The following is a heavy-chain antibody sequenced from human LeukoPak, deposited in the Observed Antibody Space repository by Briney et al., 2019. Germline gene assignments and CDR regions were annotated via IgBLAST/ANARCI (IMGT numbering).Heavy chain of an antibody. CDR2: IDPSDSYT. V-gene: IGHV5-10-1*01. J-gene: IGHJ4*02. CDR3: ARHSAGIVVAGK. CDR1: AYTFTTYW. D-gene: IGHD6-19*01. Sequence: LGESLKISCQGSAYTFTTYWITWVRQMPGKGLEWMGRIDPSDSYTNYSPSFQGHVTISADKSISTVYLQWSSLKASDTAMYYCARHSAGIVVAGKWGQGTLVTVSS.